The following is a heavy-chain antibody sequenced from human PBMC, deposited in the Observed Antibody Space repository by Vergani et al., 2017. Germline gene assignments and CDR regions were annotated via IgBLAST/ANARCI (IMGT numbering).Heavy chain of an antibody. J-gene: IGHJ6*02. V-gene: IGHV1-24*01. D-gene: IGHD6-13*01. Sequence: QVQLVQSGAEVKKPGASVKVSCKVSGYTLTELSMHWVRQAPGKGLEWMGGFDPEDGETIYAQKFQGRVTMTEDTSTDTAYMELSSLRSEDTAVYYCATXHPSSSWYPEGNYYYYYGMDVWGQGTTVTVSS. CDR1: GYTLTELS. CDR3: ATXHPSSSWYPEGNYYYYYGMDV. CDR2: FDPEDGET.